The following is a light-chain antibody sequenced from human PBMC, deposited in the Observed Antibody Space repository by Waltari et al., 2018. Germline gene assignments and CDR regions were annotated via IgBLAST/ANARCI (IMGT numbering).Light chain of an antibody. CDR3: ATWYDSLSGPV. J-gene: IGLJ2*01. V-gene: IGLV1-47*01. CDR2: RNN. CDR1: SSNIGSNS. Sequence: QSVLTQPPSASGTPGQRVSISCSGSSSNIGSNSVDWYQQVPGTAPKLLIHRNNQRPSGVPDRFSGSRSGTSASLAISGLRSEDEADYYCATWYDSLSGPVFGGGTKVTVL.